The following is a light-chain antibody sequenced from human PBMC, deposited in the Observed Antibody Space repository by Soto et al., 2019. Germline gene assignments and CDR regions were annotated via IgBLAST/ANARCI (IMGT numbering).Light chain of an antibody. CDR1: QSVSSNL. Sequence: EIVLAQSPGTLSLSPGERATLSCRASQSVSSNLLAWYQEKPGQAPRLLIYGASTRATGIPDRFSGSGSGTDFTLTISSLESEDFAVYYCQQYNNWWTFGQGTKVDIK. CDR3: QQYNNWWT. CDR2: GAS. J-gene: IGKJ1*01. V-gene: IGKV3-20*01.